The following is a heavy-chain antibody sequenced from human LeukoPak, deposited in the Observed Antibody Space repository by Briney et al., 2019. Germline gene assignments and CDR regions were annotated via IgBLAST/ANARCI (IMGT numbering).Heavy chain of an antibody. CDR3: ARDGGYNPHYYYYYYMDV. CDR2: IYYSGST. D-gene: IGHD5-24*01. V-gene: IGHV4-59*11. CDR1: GGSISSHY. J-gene: IGHJ6*03. Sequence: PSETLSLTCTVSGGSISSHYWSWIRQPPGKGLECIGYIYYSGSTNYNPSLKSRVTISVDTSKNQFSLKLSSVTAADTAVYYCARDGGYNPHYYYYYYMDVWGKGTTVTVSS.